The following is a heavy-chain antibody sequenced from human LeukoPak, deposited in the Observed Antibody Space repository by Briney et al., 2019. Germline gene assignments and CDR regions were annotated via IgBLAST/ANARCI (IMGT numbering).Heavy chain of an antibody. CDR2: ISAYNGNT. CDR1: GYTFTSYG. CDR3: AGYGSGSYYSTYYYYYGMDV. Sequence: ASVKVSCKASGYTFTSYGISWVRQAPGQGLEWMGWISAYNGNTNYAQKLQGRVTMTTDTSTSTAYMELRSLGSDDTAVYYCAGYGSGSYYSTYYYYYGMDVWGQGTTVTVSS. J-gene: IGHJ6*02. V-gene: IGHV1-18*01. D-gene: IGHD3-10*01.